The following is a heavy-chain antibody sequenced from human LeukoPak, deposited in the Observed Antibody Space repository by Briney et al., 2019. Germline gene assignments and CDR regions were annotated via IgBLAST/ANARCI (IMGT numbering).Heavy chain of an antibody. V-gene: IGHV3-21*01. CDR1: GYTFSSYS. CDR2: ISSSSSYI. J-gene: IGHJ6*03. Sequence: PGGSLRLSCAASGYTFSSYSMNWVRKAPGKGLEWVSSISSSSSYIYYADSVKGRFTISRDNAKNSLHLQMNSLRAEDTAVYYCGSSQYYYYYMDVWGKGTTVTVSS. CDR3: GSSQYYYYYMDV. D-gene: IGHD2-15*01.